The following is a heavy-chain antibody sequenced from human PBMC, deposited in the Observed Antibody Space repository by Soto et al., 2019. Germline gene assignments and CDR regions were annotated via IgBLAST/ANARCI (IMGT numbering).Heavy chain of an antibody. CDR1: GFTFSSYA. D-gene: IGHD6-6*01. CDR3: ASTQLGSSGDYYYGLAV. V-gene: IGHV3-30*04. J-gene: IGHJ6*02. Sequence: PGGSLRFSCAASGFTFSSYAMHWVRQAPGKGLEWVAVISYDGSNEYYADSVKGRFTISRDNSKNTLYLQMNSLRAEDTAVYYCASTQLGSSGDYYYGLAVWGQGTPVAVCS. CDR2: ISYDGSNE.